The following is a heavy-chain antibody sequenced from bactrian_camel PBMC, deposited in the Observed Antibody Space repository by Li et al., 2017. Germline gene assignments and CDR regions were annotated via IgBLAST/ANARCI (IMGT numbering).Heavy chain of an antibody. V-gene: IGHV3S53*01. Sequence: HVQLVESGGGSVQAGGSLRVSCAASEAVRCMGWFRQVPGTERELVSTIKPDGTMTYSDSVKGRFIISHDNEKNTLYLQMNDVKTEDTATYICAAGRKMLACVWNYWGQGTQVTVS. CDR3: AAGRKMLACVWNY. J-gene: IGHJ4*01. CDR2: IKPDGTM. CDR1: EAVRC. D-gene: IGHD1*01.